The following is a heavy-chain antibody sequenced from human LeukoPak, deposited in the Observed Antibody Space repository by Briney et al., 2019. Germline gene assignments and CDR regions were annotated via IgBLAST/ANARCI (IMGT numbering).Heavy chain of an antibody. Sequence: PGGSLRLSCAASGFTFSNAWMSWVRQAPGKGLEWVGRIKSKTDGGTTDYAAPVKGRFTISRDDSKNTLYLQMNSLKTEDTAVYYCTTDRLLRFLEWLLYDWFDPWGQGTLVTVSS. V-gene: IGHV3-15*01. J-gene: IGHJ5*02. CDR1: GFTFSNAW. CDR3: TTDRLLRFLEWLLYDWFDP. D-gene: IGHD3-3*01. CDR2: IKSKTDGGTT.